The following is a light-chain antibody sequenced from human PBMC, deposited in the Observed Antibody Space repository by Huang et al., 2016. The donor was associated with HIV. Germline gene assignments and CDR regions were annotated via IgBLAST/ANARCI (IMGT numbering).Light chain of an antibody. CDR1: QDINNF. Sequence: DIQMTQSPSSLSASVGDRVTITCRASQDINNFLAWYQLKPGGIPTRLIHGVSTLQSGVPSRFSGSGSGTHFTLTISSLQPEDAALYFCQKYDSAPRTFGQGTKVEVK. CDR3: QKYDSAPRT. CDR2: GVS. V-gene: IGKV1-27*01. J-gene: IGKJ1*01.